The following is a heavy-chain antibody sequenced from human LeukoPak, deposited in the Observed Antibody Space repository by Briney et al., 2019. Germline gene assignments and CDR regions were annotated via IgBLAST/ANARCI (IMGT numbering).Heavy chain of an antibody. J-gene: IGHJ4*02. CDR2: IYHSGST. D-gene: IGHD6-6*01. Sequence: PSETLSLTCAVSGYSISSGYYWGWIRQPPGKGLEWIGSIYHSGSTYYNPSLKSRVTISVDMSKNQFSLKLSSVTAADTAVYYCARSSIAARGTPDYWGQGTLVTVSS. CDR1: GYSISSGYY. CDR3: ARSSIAARGTPDY. V-gene: IGHV4-38-2*01.